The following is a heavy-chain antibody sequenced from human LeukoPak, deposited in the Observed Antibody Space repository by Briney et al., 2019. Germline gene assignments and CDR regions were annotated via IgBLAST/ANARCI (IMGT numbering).Heavy chain of an antibody. CDR1: GFTFSSYW. V-gene: IGHV3-7*01. D-gene: IGHD2-15*01. Sequence: GGSLRLSCAASGFTFSSYWMSWVRQAPGKGLEGVANIKQDGSEKYYVDAVKGRITISRDNANNSLYLQMNSLRAEDTAVYYCARLYCSGGSCYSITAFDYWGQGTLVTVSA. J-gene: IGHJ4*02. CDR2: IKQDGSEK. CDR3: ARLYCSGGSCYSITAFDY.